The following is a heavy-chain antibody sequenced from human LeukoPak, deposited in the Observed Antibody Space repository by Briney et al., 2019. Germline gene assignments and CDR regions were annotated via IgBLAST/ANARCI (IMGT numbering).Heavy chain of an antibody. Sequence: PGGSLRLSCAASGFSFSIYAMSWVRQAPGKGLEWVSTISGSGGDKYYADSVKGRFTISRDNSKNTLYLQMNSLRAEVTAVYYSAKDCLPGSYGYFDYWGLGALVTVSS. CDR3: AKDCLPGSYGYFDY. J-gene: IGHJ4*02. D-gene: IGHD3-10*01. CDR1: GFSFSIYA. V-gene: IGHV3-23*01. CDR2: ISGSGGDK.